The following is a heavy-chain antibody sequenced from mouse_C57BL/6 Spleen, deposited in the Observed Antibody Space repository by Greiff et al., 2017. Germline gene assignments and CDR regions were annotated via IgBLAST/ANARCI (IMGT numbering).Heavy chain of an antibody. CDR3: ARDWEAMDY. V-gene: IGHV3-6*01. CDR1: GYSITSGYY. CDR2: ISYDGSN. D-gene: IGHD4-1*01. J-gene: IGHJ4*01. Sequence: EVQLVESGPGLVKPSQSLSLTCSVTGYSITSGYYWNWIRQFPGNKLEWMGYISYDGSNNYNPSPKNRITITRDTAKNQFFLKLNSVTTEDTATYYCARDWEAMDYWGQGTSLTVSS.